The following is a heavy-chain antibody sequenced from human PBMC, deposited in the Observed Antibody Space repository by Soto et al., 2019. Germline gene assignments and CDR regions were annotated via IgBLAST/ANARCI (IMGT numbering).Heavy chain of an antibody. CDR3: AKEPRLQFLEWLPDDP. V-gene: IGHV3-30*18. J-gene: IGHJ5*02. D-gene: IGHD3-3*01. Sequence: GGSLRLSCAASGFTFSSYGMHWVRQAPGKGLEWVAVISYDGSNKYYADSVKGRFTISRDNSKNTLYLQMNSLRAEDTAVYYCAKEPRLQFLEWLPDDPWGQGTQVTVSS. CDR1: GFTFSSYG. CDR2: ISYDGSNK.